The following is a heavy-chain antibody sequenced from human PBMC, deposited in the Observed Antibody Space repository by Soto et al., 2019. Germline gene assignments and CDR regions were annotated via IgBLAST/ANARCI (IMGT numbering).Heavy chain of an antibody. CDR1: GYTFTSYY. D-gene: IGHD2-15*01. Sequence: QVQLVQSGAEVKKPGASVKVSCKASGYTFTSYYMHWVRQAPGQGLEWMGIINPSGSTSYAQKFQGRVTMTGDTSTSTVCMGLRILISEATAGYYGAGVYCSGGSCYSIDYWGQGTLVTVSS. CDR3: AGVYCSGGSCYSIDY. V-gene: IGHV1-46*03. CDR2: INPSGST. J-gene: IGHJ4*02.